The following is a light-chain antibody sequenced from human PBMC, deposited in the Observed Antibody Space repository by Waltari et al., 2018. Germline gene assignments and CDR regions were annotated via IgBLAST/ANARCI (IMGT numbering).Light chain of an antibody. CDR1: SGSVSTSYY. CDR2: STN. CDR3: VLYVGSGIWV. J-gene: IGLJ3*02. Sequence: QTVVTQEPLFSVSPGGTVTLTCGLSSGSVSTSYYPSWYQQIPGQAPRTLIYSTNPRSSGVPDRFSGSILGNKAALTITGAQADDESDYYCVLYVGSGIWVFGGGTKLTVL. V-gene: IGLV8-61*01.